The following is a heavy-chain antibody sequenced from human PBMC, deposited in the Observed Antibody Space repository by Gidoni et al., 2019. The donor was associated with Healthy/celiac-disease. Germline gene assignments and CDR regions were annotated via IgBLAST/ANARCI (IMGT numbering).Heavy chain of an antibody. V-gene: IGHV4-34*01. CDR2: INHSGST. J-gene: IGHJ4*02. CDR1: GGSFSGYY. D-gene: IGHD3-22*01. CDR3: ARGRVRITLIVVVTRATIFDY. Sequence: QVQLQQWGAGLLKPSETLSLTCAVYGGSFSGYYWSWIRQPPGKGLEWIGEINHSGSTNYNPSLKSRVTISVDTSKNQFSLKLSSVTAADTAVYYCARGRVRITLIVVVTRATIFDYWGQGTLGHRLL.